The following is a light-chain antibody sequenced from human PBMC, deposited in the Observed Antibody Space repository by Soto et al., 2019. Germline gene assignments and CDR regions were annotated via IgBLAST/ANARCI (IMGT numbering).Light chain of an antibody. CDR3: QQRNNWPPSIT. CDR2: GAS. CDR1: QSVSSN. J-gene: IGKJ5*01. Sequence: EIVMTQSPATRSVSPGERATLSCRAIQSVSSNLAWYQQKPGQAPRLLIYGASTRATGIPARFSGSGSGTDFTLTISSLEPEDFALYYCQQRNNWPPSITFGQGTRLEIK. V-gene: IGKV3D-15*01.